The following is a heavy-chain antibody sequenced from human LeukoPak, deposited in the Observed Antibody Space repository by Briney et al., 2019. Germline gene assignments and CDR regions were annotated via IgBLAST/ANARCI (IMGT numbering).Heavy chain of an antibody. Sequence: PGGSLRLSCAASGFTFDDYAMHWVRHAPGKGLEWVSGISWNSGSIGYADSVKGRFTISRDNAKNSLYLQMNSLRAEDTALYYCAKDIEGSGYFSTVDYWGQGTLVTVSS. V-gene: IGHV3-9*01. CDR2: ISWNSGSI. CDR3: AKDIEGSGYFSTVDY. CDR1: GFTFDDYA. D-gene: IGHD3-22*01. J-gene: IGHJ4*02.